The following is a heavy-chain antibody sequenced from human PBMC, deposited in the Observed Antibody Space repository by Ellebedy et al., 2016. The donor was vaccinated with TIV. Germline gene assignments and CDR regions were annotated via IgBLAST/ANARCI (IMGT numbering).Heavy chain of an antibody. D-gene: IGHD5-18*01. CDR1: GFPSITYS. Sequence: PGGPLRLSCAASGFPSITYSMNWVRLAPGKGLECVSSITSGSTYIHYADSVKGRFTISRDNSKNSLYLQMNSLRAEDTAVYYCASSVDTPMVIAAYWGQGTLVTVSS. CDR3: ASSVDTPMVIAAY. CDR2: ITSGSTYI. J-gene: IGHJ4*02. V-gene: IGHV3-21*01.